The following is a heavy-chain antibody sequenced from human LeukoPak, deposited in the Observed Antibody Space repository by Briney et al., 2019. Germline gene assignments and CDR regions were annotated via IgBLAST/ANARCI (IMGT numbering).Heavy chain of an antibody. Sequence: PSETLSLTCTVSGDSINSLDLWSWIRQPPGKGLEWIGYIYYSGSTNYNPSLKSRVTISVDTSKNQFSLKLSSVTAADTAVYYCARVRDFWSGFTSFDPWGQGTLVTVSS. D-gene: IGHD3-3*01. J-gene: IGHJ5*02. CDR2: IYYSGST. V-gene: IGHV4-59*11. CDR1: GDSINSLDL. CDR3: ARVRDFWSGFTSFDP.